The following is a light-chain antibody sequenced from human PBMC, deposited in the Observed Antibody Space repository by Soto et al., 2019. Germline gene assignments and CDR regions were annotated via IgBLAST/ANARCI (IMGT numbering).Light chain of an antibody. Sequence: LTPPASGSGSPGQSITISCTGTSSDVGGYNYVSWYQHHPGKAPKLMIYDVSNRPSGVSNRFSGSKSGNTASLTISGLQPEDEADYYCSSYTTSNTRQIVFGTGTKVTVL. CDR3: SSYTTSNTRQIV. J-gene: IGLJ1*01. CDR1: SSDVGGYNY. CDR2: DVS. V-gene: IGLV2-14*03.